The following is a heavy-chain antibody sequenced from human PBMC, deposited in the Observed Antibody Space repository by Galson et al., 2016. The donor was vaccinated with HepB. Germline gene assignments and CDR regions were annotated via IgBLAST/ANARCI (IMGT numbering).Heavy chain of an antibody. CDR3: ARDMAPIQLWLRYYYYGMDV. J-gene: IGHJ6*02. V-gene: IGHV1-3*01. D-gene: IGHD5-18*01. Sequence: SVKVSCKASGYTFTSYGISWVRQAPGQRLEWMGWINAGNGNTKYSQKFQGRVTITRDTSASTAYMELSSLRSEDTAVYYCARDMAPIQLWLRYYYYGMDVWGQGTTVTVSS. CDR2: INAGNGNT. CDR1: GYTFTSYG.